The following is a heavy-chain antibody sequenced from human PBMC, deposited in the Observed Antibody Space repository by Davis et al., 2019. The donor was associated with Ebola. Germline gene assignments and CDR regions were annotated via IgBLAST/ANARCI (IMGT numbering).Heavy chain of an antibody. CDR3: ARDPIPNYYYGMDV. CDR2: IYYSGST. J-gene: IGHJ6*02. CDR1: GGSISSYY. V-gene: IGHV4-59*01. Sequence: PGGSLRLSCTVSGGSISSYYWSWIRQPPGKGLEWIGYIYYSGSTNYNPSLKSRVTISVDTSKNQFSLKLSSVTAADTAVYYCARDPIPNYYYGMDVWGQGTTVTVSS. D-gene: IGHD2-2*02.